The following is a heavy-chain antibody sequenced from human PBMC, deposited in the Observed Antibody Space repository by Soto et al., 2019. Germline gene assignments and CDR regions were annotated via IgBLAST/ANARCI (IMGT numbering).Heavy chain of an antibody. V-gene: IGHV3-30-3*01. J-gene: IGHJ2*01. CDR3: ARDHLWGTAMVLWYFDL. D-gene: IGHD5-18*01. CDR1: GFTFSSYA. CDR2: ISYDGSSK. Sequence: QVQLVESGGGVVQPGRSLRLSCAASGFTFSSYAMHWVRQAPGKGLEWVAIISYDGSSKYYADSVKGRFTISRDNSKNTLYLQMNSLRAEDTAVYYCARDHLWGTAMVLWYFDLWGRGTLVTVSS.